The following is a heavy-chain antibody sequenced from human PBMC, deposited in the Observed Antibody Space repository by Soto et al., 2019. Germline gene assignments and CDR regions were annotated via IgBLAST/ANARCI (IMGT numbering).Heavy chain of an antibody. CDR2: ISSSSSSTI. V-gene: IGHV3-48*01. Sequence: PGGSLRLSCAASGFTFSTYSMNWVRQAPGKGLEWVSYISSSSSSTIFYTDSVKGRFTVSRDNAKNTLYLQMNSLRAEDTATYYCVKERYGSGSYPYFDYWGQGTPVTVSS. CDR3: VKERYGSGSYPYFDY. CDR1: GFTFSTYS. J-gene: IGHJ4*02. D-gene: IGHD3-10*01.